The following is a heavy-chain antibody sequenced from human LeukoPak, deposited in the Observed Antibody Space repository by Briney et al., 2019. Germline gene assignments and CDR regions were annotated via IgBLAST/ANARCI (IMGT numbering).Heavy chain of an antibody. CDR2: INPSGGST. D-gene: IGHD1-26*01. CDR1: GYTFTGYY. CDR3: ARGRGGGSYYNYFDY. J-gene: IGHJ4*02. V-gene: IGHV1-46*01. Sequence: ASVKVSCKASGYTFTGYYMHWVRQAPGQGLEWMGVINPSGGSTNFAQRFRGRVTMTRDTSTTTVYMELSSLRSEDTAVYYCARGRGGGSYYNYFDYWGQGTLVTVSS.